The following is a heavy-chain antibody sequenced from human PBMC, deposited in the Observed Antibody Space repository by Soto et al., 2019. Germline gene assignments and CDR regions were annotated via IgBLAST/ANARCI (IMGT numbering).Heavy chain of an antibody. D-gene: IGHD4-17*01. Sequence: GGSLRLSCAASGFTFSSYGMHWVRQAPGKGLEWVAVISYDGSNKYYADSVKGRFTISRDNSKNTLYLQMNSLRAEDTAVYYCAKGDYGDYYYFDYWGQGTLVTVSS. CDR1: GFTFSSYG. CDR3: AKGDYGDYYYFDY. J-gene: IGHJ4*02. V-gene: IGHV3-30*18. CDR2: ISYDGSNK.